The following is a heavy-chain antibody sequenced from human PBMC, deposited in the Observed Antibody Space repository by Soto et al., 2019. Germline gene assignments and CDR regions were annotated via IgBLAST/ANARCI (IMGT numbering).Heavy chain of an antibody. CDR3: AKRPWGSSPERLGY. CDR1: GFTFSSYA. V-gene: IGHV3-23*01. CDR2: ISGSGSST. D-gene: IGHD3-16*01. J-gene: IGHJ4*02. Sequence: GGSLRLSCAASGFTFSSYAMSWVRQAPGKGLEWVSAISGSGSSTYYADSVKGRFTIYRDNSKNTLYLQMNSLRAEDTAVYYCAKRPWGSSPERLGYCGRGTVVTVSS.